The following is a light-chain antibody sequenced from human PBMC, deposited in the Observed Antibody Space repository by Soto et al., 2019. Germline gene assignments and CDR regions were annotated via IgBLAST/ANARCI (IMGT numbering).Light chain of an antibody. CDR1: QSVTNSF. CDR3: YQYGSTPPT. Sequence: EIVLAQSPGTLSFSPGARATLSCRASQSVTNSFLAWYQQKPGQAPRLVIYGASNRATGIPDRFSGSGSGTDLTITISRLEPEDVVVFYCYQYGSTPPTFGQGTKVDIK. V-gene: IGKV3-20*01. CDR2: GAS. J-gene: IGKJ1*01.